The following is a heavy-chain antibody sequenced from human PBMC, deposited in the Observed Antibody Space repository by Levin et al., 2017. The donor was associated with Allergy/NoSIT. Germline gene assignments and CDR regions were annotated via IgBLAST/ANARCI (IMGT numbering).Heavy chain of an antibody. J-gene: IGHJ4*02. CDR3: AKDGSGDFWSGYRNFDY. D-gene: IGHD3-3*01. CDR2: ISWNSGSI. CDR1: GFTFDDYA. V-gene: IGHV3-9*01. Sequence: GGSLRLSCAASGFTFDDYAMHWVRQAPGKGLEWVSGISWNSGSIGYADSVKGRFTISRDNAKNSLYLQMNSLRAEDTALYYCAKDGSGDFWSGYRNFDYWGQGTLVTVSS.